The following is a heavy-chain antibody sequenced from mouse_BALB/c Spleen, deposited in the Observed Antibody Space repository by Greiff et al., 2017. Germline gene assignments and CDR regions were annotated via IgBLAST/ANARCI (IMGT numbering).Heavy chain of an antibody. CDR2: IYPSDSYT. D-gene: IGHD3-2*01. CDR1: GYTFTSYW. V-gene: IGHV1-69*02. J-gene: IGHJ2*01. Sequence: QVQLQQPGAELVRPGASVKLSCKASGYTFTSYWINWVKQRPGQGLEWIGNIYPSDSYTNYNQKFKDKATLTVDKSSSTAYMQLSSPTSEDSAVYYCTKRDSSGYDYWGQGTTLTVSS. CDR3: TKRDSSGYDY.